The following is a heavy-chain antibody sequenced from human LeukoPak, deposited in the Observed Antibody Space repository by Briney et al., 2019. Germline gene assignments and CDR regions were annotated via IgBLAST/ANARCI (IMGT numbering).Heavy chain of an antibody. J-gene: IGHJ4*02. CDR3: AKRRDLAEFDY. V-gene: IGHV3-23*01. Sequence: WGALRLSCGASGFTLCSYALSWVRQAPGEGLEWVSAVTGSGSSTYYADSVKGRFTISRDNSKNTLYLQMNSLRAEDTAVYYCAKRRDLAEFDYWGQGSLVTVSS. CDR2: VTGSGSST. CDR1: GFTLCSYA.